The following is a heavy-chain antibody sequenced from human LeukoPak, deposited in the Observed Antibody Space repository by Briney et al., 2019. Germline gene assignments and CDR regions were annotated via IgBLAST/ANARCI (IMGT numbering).Heavy chain of an antibody. CDR3: ATEKGDSPDY. CDR2: INSDGSST. V-gene: IGHV3-74*01. J-gene: IGHJ4*02. Sequence: GGSLRLSCAASGFTFSSYWMHWVRQAPGKGLVWVSRINSDGSSTSYADSVKGRFTISRDNPKNTLYLQMNSLTAEDTAVYYCATEKGDSPDYWGQGTLVTVSS. CDR1: GFTFSSYW. D-gene: IGHD3-16*01.